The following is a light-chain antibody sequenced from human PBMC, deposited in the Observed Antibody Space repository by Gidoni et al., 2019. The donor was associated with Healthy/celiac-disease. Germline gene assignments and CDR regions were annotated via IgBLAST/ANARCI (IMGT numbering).Light chain of an antibody. V-gene: IGKV1-33*01. Sequence: IQMTPSPSSLSASVGDRVTITCQASQDISNYLNWYQQKPGKDPKLLIYDASNLETGVPSRFSGSGSGTDFTFTISSLQPEDIAKYYCQQDDNLPITFXXXTRLEIK. CDR3: QQDDNLPIT. J-gene: IGKJ5*01. CDR2: DAS. CDR1: QDISNY.